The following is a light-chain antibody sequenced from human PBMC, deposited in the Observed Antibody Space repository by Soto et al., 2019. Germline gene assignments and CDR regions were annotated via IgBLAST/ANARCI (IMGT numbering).Light chain of an antibody. CDR2: AAS. J-gene: IGKJ1*01. CDR3: QKYNSAPRT. V-gene: IGKV1-39*01. Sequence: DIQMTQSPSSLSAFVGDRVTITCRASHNIDRYLNWYQQKPGRAPNLLIYAASSLQSGVPSRFSGSGSGTHFTLTISSLQPEDVATYYCQKYNSAPRTFGQGTKVDIK. CDR1: HNIDRY.